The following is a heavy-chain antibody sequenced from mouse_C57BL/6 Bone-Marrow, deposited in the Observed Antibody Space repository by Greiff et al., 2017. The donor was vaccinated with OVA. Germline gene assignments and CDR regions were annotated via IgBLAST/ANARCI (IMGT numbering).Heavy chain of an antibody. CDR2: IRSKSNNYAT. J-gene: IGHJ3*01. V-gene: IGHV10-1*01. Sequence: EVKLMESGGGLVQPKGSLKLSCAASGFSFNTYAMNWVRQAPGKGLEWVARIRSKSNNYATYYADSVKDRFTISRDDSESMLYLQMNNLKTEDTAMYYCVRQLAWFAYWGQGTLVTVSA. CDR3: VRQLAWFAY. CDR1: GFSFNTYA.